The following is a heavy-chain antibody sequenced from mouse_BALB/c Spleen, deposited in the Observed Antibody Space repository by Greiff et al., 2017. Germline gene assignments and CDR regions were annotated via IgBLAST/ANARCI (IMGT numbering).Heavy chain of an antibody. CDR1: GYTFTDYA. J-gene: IGHJ3*01. CDR2: ISTYYGDA. V-gene: IGHV1S137*01. Sequence: VKLLESGAELVRPGVSVKISCKGSGYTFTDYAMHWVKQSHAKSLEWIGVISTYYGDASYNQKFKGKATMTVDKSSSTAYMELARLTSEDSAIYYCASFAYWGQGTLVTVSA. CDR3: ASFAY.